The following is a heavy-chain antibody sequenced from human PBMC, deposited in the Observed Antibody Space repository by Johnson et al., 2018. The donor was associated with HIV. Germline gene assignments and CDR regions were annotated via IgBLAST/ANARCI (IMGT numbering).Heavy chain of an antibody. J-gene: IGHJ3*02. D-gene: IGHD3-10*01. Sequence: PGGSLRLSCAASGFTFSDYYMSWIRQAPGKGLEWVAVIWYDGGNKYYADSVKGRFTISRDNSKNTLYLQMNSLRAEDTAVYYCARARGAFDIWGQGTMVTVSS. CDR1: GFTFSDYY. CDR3: ARARGAFDI. CDR2: IWYDGGNK. V-gene: IGHV3-33*08.